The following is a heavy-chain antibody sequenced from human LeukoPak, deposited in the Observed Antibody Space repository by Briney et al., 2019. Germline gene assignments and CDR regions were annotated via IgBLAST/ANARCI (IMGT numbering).Heavy chain of an antibody. V-gene: IGHV3-23*01. Sequence: GGSLRLSCTVSGFTVSSNSMSWVRQAPGRGLEWVSSIRPSGENTYYGDSVKGRFTISRDNSKNTVYLQMNNMRVDDTAVYYCARVAGWHWFDPWGQGTLVTVSS. D-gene: IGHD6-19*01. CDR2: IRPSGENT. CDR1: GFTVSSNS. J-gene: IGHJ5*02. CDR3: ARVAGWHWFDP.